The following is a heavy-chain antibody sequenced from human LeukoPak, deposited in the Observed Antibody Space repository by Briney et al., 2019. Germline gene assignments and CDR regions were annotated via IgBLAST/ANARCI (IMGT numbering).Heavy chain of an antibody. CDR3: AKPRPSYSSSWYDH. Sequence: GGSLRLSCAASGFTFSTYAMSWVRQAPGKGLEWVSAISGSGGKTYYADSVKGRFTISRDNSKNTLYLQMNSLRAEDTAVYYCAKPRPSYSSSWYDHWGQGTLVTVSS. D-gene: IGHD6-13*01. V-gene: IGHV3-23*01. CDR2: ISGSGGKT. CDR1: GFTFSTYA. J-gene: IGHJ5*02.